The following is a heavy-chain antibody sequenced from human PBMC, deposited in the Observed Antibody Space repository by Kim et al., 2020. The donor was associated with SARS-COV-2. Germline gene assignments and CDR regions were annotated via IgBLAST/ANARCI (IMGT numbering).Heavy chain of an antibody. V-gene: IGHV3-21*01. J-gene: IGHJ4*02. Sequence: YADSVNGRVTISRDNAKNSLYLQMNSLRAEDTAVYYCARDRHDYGANFDYWGQGTLVTVSS. D-gene: IGHD4-17*01. CDR3: ARDRHDYGANFDY.